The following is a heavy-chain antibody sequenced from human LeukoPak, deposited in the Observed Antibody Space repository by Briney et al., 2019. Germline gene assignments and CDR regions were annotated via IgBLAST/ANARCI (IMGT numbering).Heavy chain of an antibody. D-gene: IGHD6-6*01. Sequence: GASVKVSCKASGYTFTSYYMHWVRQAPGKGLEWMGIINPSGGSTSYAQKFQGRVTMTRDTTTSTFYMELSSLRSEDTAVYYCAREFEAARTLDYGGQGTLVTVSS. CDR3: AREFEAARTLDY. V-gene: IGHV1-46*01. CDR1: GYTFTSYY. J-gene: IGHJ4*02. CDR2: INPSGGST.